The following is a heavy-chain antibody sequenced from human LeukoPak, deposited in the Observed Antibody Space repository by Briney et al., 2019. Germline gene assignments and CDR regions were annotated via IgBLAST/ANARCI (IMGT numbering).Heavy chain of an antibody. CDR2: IYHSGST. CDR3: ARGRTVERHFDY. CDR1: GGSISSGGYY. J-gene: IGHJ4*02. V-gene: IGHV4-30-2*01. Sequence: PSQTLSLTCTVSGGSISSGGYYWSWIRQPPGKGLEWIGYIYHSGSTYYNPSLKSRVTISVDRSKNQFSLKLSSVTAADTAVYYCARGRTVERHFDYWGQGTLVTVSS. D-gene: IGHD1-1*01.